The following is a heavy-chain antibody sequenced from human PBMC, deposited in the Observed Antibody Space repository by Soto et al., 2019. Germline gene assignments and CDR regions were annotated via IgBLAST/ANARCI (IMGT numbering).Heavy chain of an antibody. V-gene: IGHV4-59*01. Sequence: PSETLSLTCTVSGGSISTDYWTWIRQPPGKGLEWIGYIYNSGSTKYNPSLKSRVTMSVDTSTKEFSLRMSSVTAADTAVYYCARGSNFYDTRGFLDYWGQGXLVTVYS. CDR3: ARGSNFYDTRGFLDY. CDR2: IYNSGST. CDR1: GGSISTDY. D-gene: IGHD3-22*01. J-gene: IGHJ4*02.